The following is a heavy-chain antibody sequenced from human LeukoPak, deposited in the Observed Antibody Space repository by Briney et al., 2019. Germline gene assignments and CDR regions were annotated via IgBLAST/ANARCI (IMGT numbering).Heavy chain of an antibody. Sequence: GSSVKVSCKASGGTFSSYAISWVRQAPGQGLEWMGRIIPILGIANYAQKFQGRVTITADKPTSTAYMELSSLRSEDTAVYYCARTYCSSTSCDGNYWGQGTLVTVSS. CDR3: ARTYCSSTSCDGNY. J-gene: IGHJ4*02. D-gene: IGHD2-2*01. V-gene: IGHV1-69*04. CDR1: GGTFSSYA. CDR2: IIPILGIA.